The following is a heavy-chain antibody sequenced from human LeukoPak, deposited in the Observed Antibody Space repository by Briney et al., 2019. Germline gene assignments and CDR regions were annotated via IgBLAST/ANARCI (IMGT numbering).Heavy chain of an antibody. D-gene: IGHD3-10*02. J-gene: IGHJ6*04. CDR3: AELGITMIGGV. V-gene: IGHV3-23*01. Sequence: GGSLRLSCAASGFTFSSDGMSWVRQAPGKGLEWVSAISGSGGSTYYADSVKGRFTISRDNSKNTLYLQMNSLRAEDTAVYYCAELGITMIGGVWGKGTTVTISS. CDR2: ISGSGGST. CDR1: GFTFSSDG.